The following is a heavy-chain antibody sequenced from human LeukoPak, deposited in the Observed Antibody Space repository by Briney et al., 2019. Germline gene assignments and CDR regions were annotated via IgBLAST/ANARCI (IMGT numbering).Heavy chain of an antibody. CDR2: INHSGST. J-gene: IGHJ4*02. CDR3: ARGGVRVGPSIAARPDFDY. Sequence: SETLSLTCAVYGGSFSGYYWSWIRQPPGKGLEWIGEINHSGSTNYNPSLKSRVTISVDTSKNQFSLKLSSVTAADTAVYYCARGGVRVGPSIAARPDFDYWGQGTLVTVSS. V-gene: IGHV4-34*01. D-gene: IGHD6-6*01. CDR1: GGSFSGYY.